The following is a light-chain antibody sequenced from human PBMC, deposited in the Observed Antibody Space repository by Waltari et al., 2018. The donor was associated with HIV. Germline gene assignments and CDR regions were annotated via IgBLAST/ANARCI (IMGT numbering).Light chain of an antibody. CDR1: TGTVTSGHS. CDR2: DTR. Sequence: AVVTQEPSLPLSPGATVPLTSGSSTGTVTSGHSPYWFQQKPGQAPRTLIYDTRHTHSWTPARFSGSLLGGKTALTLSGAQPEDEADYYCLLYYSGARVFGGGTKLTVL. V-gene: IGLV7-46*01. J-gene: IGLJ2*01. CDR3: LLYYSGARV.